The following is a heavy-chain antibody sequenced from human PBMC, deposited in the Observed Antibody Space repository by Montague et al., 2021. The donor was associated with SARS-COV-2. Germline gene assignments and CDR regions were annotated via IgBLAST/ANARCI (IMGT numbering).Heavy chain of an antibody. CDR3: VRGGTDD. CDR2: ISDTGST. Sequence: SETLSLTCTVSGGSVSGSYWGWIRQSPGKGLDCIGIISDTGSTHYHPSLNGRLTISLDTSNQHFSLQLTSVTAADTAIYYCVRGGTDDWGQGTLVTVSS. CDR1: GGSVSGSY. J-gene: IGHJ4*02. D-gene: IGHD1/OR15-1a*01. V-gene: IGHV4-59*02.